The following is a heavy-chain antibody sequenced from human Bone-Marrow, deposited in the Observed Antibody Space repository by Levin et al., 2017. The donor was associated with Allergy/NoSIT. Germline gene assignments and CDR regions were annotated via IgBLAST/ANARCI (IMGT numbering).Heavy chain of an antibody. D-gene: IGHD1/OR15-1a*01. Sequence: GGSLRLSCAASGFTFDDFAMHWVRQVPGKGLEWVSGLSWNSGSIDYADSVKGRFTISRDNAKNSLYLQMNSLRLEDTALYYCARTRYGAFENWGQGTMVTVSS. CDR1: GFTFDDFA. CDR3: ARTRYGAFEN. J-gene: IGHJ3*02. V-gene: IGHV3-9*01. CDR2: LSWNSGSI.